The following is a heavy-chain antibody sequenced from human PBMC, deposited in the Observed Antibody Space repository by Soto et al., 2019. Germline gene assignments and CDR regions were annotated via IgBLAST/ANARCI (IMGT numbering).Heavy chain of an antibody. J-gene: IGHJ6*02. Sequence: PVGSLRLSCTASGFTFGDYAMSWFRQAPGKGLEWVGFIRSKAYGGTTEYAASVKGRFTISRDDSKSIAYLQMNSLKTEDTAVYYCTRDLFEQQLVWYYYGMDVWGQGTTVTVS. D-gene: IGHD6-13*01. CDR2: IRSKAYGGTT. CDR1: GFTFGDYA. V-gene: IGHV3-49*03. CDR3: TRDLFEQQLVWYYYGMDV.